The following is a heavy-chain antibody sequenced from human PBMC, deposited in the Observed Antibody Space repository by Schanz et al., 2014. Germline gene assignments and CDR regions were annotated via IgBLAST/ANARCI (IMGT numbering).Heavy chain of an antibody. D-gene: IGHD4-17*01. Sequence: VQLVESGGSVVQPGRSLRLSCAASGFSFNNYGLNWVRQAPGKGLEWVSRIDADGNSTSYADSVKGRFTISRDNAKNTLYLQLNSLRAEDTAVYYCARVPRRVTTRGGGSRYYFDYWGQGTLVTVSS. V-gene: IGHV3-74*02. CDR2: IDADGNST. CDR3: ARVPRRVTTRGGGSRYYFDY. CDR1: GFSFNNYG. J-gene: IGHJ4*02.